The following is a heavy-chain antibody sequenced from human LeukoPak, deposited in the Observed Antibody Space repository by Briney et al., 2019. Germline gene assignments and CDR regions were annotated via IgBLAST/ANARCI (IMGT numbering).Heavy chain of an antibody. D-gene: IGHD3-10*01. CDR3: ARGESDYYGSGSYPA. V-gene: IGHV4-59*01. CDR2: IYYSGST. J-gene: IGHJ4*02. Sequence: SETLSLTCTVSGGSISSYYWSWIRQPPGKGLEWIGYIYYSGSTNYNPSLKSRVTISVDTSKNQFSLKLSSVTAADTAVYYCARGESDYYGSGSYPARGQGTLVTVSS. CDR1: GGSISSYY.